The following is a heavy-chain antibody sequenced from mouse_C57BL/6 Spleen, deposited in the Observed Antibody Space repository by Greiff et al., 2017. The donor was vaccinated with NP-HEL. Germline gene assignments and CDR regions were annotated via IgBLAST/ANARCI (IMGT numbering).Heavy chain of an antibody. CDR3: ARWDGYPSYAMDY. D-gene: IGHD2-3*01. V-gene: IGHV1-72*01. CDR1: GYTFTSYW. CDR2: IDPNSGRT. Sequence: VQLKQPGAELVKPGASVKLSCKASGYTFTSYWMHWVKPRPGRGLEWIESIDPNSGRTKYNEKFKSKATLTVDKPSSTAYMQLSSLTSEESAVYNCARWDGYPSYAMDYWGKGTSGTVSS. J-gene: IGHJ4*01.